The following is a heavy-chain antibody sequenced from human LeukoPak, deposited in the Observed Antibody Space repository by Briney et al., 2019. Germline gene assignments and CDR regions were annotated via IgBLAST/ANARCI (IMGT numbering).Heavy chain of an antibody. Sequence: TGGSLRLSCAASGFMFSSYWMSWVRQAPGKGLQWVANIKQDGSEKYYVNSVKGRSTISRDNAKKSLYLQVNSLRAEDTAVYYCAREGGYNFDYWGQGTLVTVSS. J-gene: IGHJ4*02. CDR1: GFMFSSYW. CDR3: AREGGYNFDY. V-gene: IGHV3-7*01. D-gene: IGHD5-24*01. CDR2: IKQDGSEK.